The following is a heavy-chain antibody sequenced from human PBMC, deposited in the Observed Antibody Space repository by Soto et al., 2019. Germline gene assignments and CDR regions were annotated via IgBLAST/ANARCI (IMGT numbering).Heavy chain of an antibody. J-gene: IGHJ6*02. Sequence: QVQLQESGPGLVKPSGTLSLTCGVSGDSITSTNWWSWVRQPPGRGLEWIGEIYHSGTTHYNPSLNSRITILLDESKNPFSLTLSSVTAADPAVYYCARLQGLDHCGLDVWGQATTVSVFS. CDR2: IYHSGTT. D-gene: IGHD2-15*01. CDR1: GDSITSTNW. V-gene: IGHV4-4*02. CDR3: ARLQGLDHCGLDV.